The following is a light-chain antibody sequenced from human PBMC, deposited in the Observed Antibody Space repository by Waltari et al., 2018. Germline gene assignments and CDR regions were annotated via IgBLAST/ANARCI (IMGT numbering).Light chain of an antibody. CDR1: QGISTY. J-gene: IGKJ5*01. CDR3: QQLNGYKA. CDR2: AAS. V-gene: IGKV1-9*01. Sequence: DIQLTQSPSFLSASVGDRVTITCRASQGISTYLAWYQQKPGKAPKLLIYAASTLQSWVPSRFSGSGSGTEFTLTISSLQPEDFATYYCQQLNGYKAFGQGTRLEIK.